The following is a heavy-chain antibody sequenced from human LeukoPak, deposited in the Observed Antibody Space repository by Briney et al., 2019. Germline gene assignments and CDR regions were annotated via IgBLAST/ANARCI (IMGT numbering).Heavy chain of an antibody. Sequence: PGGSLRLSCAASGFTFSSYGMHWVRQAPGKGLEWVAVIWYDGSNKYYADSVKGRFTISRDNSKNTLYLQMNSLRAEDTAVYYCARENCSGGSCSPYYYYYGMDVWGQGTTVTVSS. J-gene: IGHJ6*02. V-gene: IGHV3-33*01. D-gene: IGHD2-15*01. CDR3: ARENCSGGSCSPYYYYYGMDV. CDR1: GFTFSSYG. CDR2: IWYDGSNK.